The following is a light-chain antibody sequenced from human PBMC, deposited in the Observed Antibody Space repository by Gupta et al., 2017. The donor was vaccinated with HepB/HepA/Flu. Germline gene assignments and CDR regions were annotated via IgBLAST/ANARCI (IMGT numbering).Light chain of an antibody. CDR1: SSNIGSNY. V-gene: IGLV1-47*01. CDR2: KDN. CDR3: VAWDDSLSGYV. J-gene: IGLJ1*01. Sequence: QSVLTQPPSASGTPGQRVAISCSGRSSNIGSNYVYWYQQLPGTAPKLLIYKDNQRPSGVPDRFSASKSGTSASLAISGPRSEDEADYYCVAWDDSLSGYVFGPGTRATVL.